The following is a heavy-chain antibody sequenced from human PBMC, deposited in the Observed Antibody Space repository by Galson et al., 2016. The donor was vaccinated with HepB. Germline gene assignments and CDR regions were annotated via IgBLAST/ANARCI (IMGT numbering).Heavy chain of an antibody. J-gene: IGHJ4*02. CDR2: INWNGGST. D-gene: IGHD1-26*01. Sequence: SLRLSCAASRFKFDDYGMSWVRQALGKGLEWVSGINWNGGSTGYVDSVKGRFTISRDNAKNSLYLQMNSLRAEDTAVYYCARGDIVGAIFDYWGQGTLVTVSS. CDR1: RFKFDDYG. V-gene: IGHV3-20*04. CDR3: ARGDIVGAIFDY.